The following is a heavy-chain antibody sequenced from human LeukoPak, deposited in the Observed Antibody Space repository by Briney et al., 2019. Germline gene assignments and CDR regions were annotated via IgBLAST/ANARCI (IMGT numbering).Heavy chain of an antibody. CDR1: GFTVSSNY. V-gene: IGHV3-66*01. D-gene: IGHD4-11*01. CDR2: IYSGGST. CDR3: ARPYYSNYYYYGMDV. J-gene: IGHJ6*02. Sequence: PGGSLRLSCAASGFTVSSNYMSWVRQAPGKGLEWVSVIYSGGSTYYADSVKGRFTISRDNSKNTLYLQMNSLRVEDTAVYYCARPYYSNYYYYGMDVWGQGTTVTVSS.